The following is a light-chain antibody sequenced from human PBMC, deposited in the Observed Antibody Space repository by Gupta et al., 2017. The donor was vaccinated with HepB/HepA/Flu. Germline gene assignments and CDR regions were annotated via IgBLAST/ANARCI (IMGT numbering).Light chain of an antibody. J-gene: IGKJ4*01. CDR1: QSVLYSSNNKNY. Sequence: DIVMTQSPDSLAVSLGERATINCKSSQSVLYSSNNKNYLAWYQQKPGQPPKLLIYCASTREAGVPDRFSGCGSGADFTLTISSLQAEDVAVYYCQQYYSTPLTFGGGTKVEIK. CDR2: CAS. CDR3: QQYYSTPLT. V-gene: IGKV4-1*01.